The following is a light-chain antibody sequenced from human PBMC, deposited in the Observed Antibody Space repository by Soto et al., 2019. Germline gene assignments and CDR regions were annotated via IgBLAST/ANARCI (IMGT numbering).Light chain of an antibody. Sequence: EIVMTQSPATLSVSPGERATLSCTASESVHSNLAWYQQKPGQAPRLLISDASTRATGIPVRFSGSGSGTDFTLTISSLQSEDFAVYYCQQYSSWPSITFGQGTRLEIK. CDR2: DAS. J-gene: IGKJ5*01. CDR1: ESVHSN. V-gene: IGKV3D-15*01. CDR3: QQYSSWPSIT.